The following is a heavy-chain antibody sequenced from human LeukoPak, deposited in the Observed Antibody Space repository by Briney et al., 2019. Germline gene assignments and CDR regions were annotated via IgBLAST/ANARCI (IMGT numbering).Heavy chain of an antibody. J-gene: IGHJ2*01. CDR2: ISGGGEDT. V-gene: IGHV3-23*01. Sequence: PGGSLRLSCAASGFTCTSYAMSWIRQAPGKGLEWVSAISGGGEDTYYPDSVKGRFTISRDNSKNTLYLQMNSLRAEDTAIYYCAKPRAMTTGVGRYFDLWGRGTLVTVSS. CDR1: GFTCTSYA. CDR3: AKPRAMTTGVGRYFDL. D-gene: IGHD1-1*01.